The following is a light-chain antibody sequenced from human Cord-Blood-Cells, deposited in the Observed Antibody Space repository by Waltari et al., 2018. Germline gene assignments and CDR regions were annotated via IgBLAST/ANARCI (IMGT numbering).Light chain of an antibody. CDR1: QSVLYSTNNKNN. Sequence: DIVMTQSPDSLAVSLGERATINCKSSQSVLYSTNNKNNLAWYQQKPGQPPKLLIYWASTRECGVPDRFSGSVSRTDFTLTISSLQAEDVAVYYCQQYYSTPITFGQGTRLEIK. V-gene: IGKV4-1*01. CDR2: WAS. J-gene: IGKJ5*01. CDR3: QQYYSTPIT.